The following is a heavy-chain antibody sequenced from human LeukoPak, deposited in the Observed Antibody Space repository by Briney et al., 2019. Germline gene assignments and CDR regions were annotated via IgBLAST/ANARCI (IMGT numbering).Heavy chain of an antibody. CDR1: GFTFSSYS. CDR2: ISSSSSYI. V-gene: IGHV3-21*04. J-gene: IGHJ6*02. Sequence: GGSLRLSCAASGFTFSSYSMNWVRQAPGKGLEWVSSISSSSSYIYYADSVKGRFTISRDNAKNSLYLQVNSLRAEDTAVYYCATTEVLYGMDVWGQGTTVTVSS. CDR3: ATTEVLYGMDV. D-gene: IGHD4-11*01.